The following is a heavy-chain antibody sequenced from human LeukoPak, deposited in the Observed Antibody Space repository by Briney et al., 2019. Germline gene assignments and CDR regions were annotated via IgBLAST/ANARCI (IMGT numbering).Heavy chain of an antibody. CDR2: FDPEDGET. CDR3: ATPLPPYCSGGSCYPRNWFDP. Sequence: ASVKVSCKVSGYTLTELSMHWVRQAPGKGLEWMGGFDPEDGETIYAQKFQGRVTMTEDTSTDTAYMELSSLRSEDPAVYYCATPLPPYCSGGSCYPRNWFDPWGQGTLVTVSS. D-gene: IGHD2-15*01. J-gene: IGHJ5*02. CDR1: GYTLTELS. V-gene: IGHV1-24*01.